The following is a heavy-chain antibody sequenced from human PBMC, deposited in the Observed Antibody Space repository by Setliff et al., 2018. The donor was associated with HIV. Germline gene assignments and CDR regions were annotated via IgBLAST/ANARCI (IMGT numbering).Heavy chain of an antibody. V-gene: IGHV5-51*01. D-gene: IGHD3-10*01. CDR3: ALGYYYGSGSSGVFDI. CDR1: GYNFATYY. Sequence: PGESLKISCKGSGYNFATYYITWVRQMPGKGLEWMGIIYPGDSDTRYSPSFQGQVTISADKSIRTAYLQWSSLKASDTAMYYCALGYYYGSGSSGVFDIWGQGTMVTVSS. CDR2: IYPGDSDT. J-gene: IGHJ3*02.